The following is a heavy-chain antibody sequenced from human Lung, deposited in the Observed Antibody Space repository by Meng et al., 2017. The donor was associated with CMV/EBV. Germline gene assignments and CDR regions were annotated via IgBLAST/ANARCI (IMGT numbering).Heavy chain of an antibody. CDR1: GFTFDDYA. Sequence: SCAASGFTFDDYAMHWVRQAPGKGLEWVSGISWNSGSIGYADSVKGRFTISRDNAKNSLYLQMNGLRAEDTALYYCAKESSGFDYGGQGTRVTVSS. J-gene: IGHJ4*02. CDR3: AKESSGFDY. D-gene: IGHD6-19*01. V-gene: IGHV3-9*01. CDR2: ISWNSGSI.